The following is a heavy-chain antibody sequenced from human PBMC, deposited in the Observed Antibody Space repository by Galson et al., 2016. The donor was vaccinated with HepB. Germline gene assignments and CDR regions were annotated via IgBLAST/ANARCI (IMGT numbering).Heavy chain of an antibody. CDR1: GGPVIDYS. CDR2: INHSGTT. J-gene: IGHJ3*02. D-gene: IGHD1-14*01. V-gene: IGHV4-34*01. Sequence: SETLSLTCGVYGGPVIDYSWNWIRQPPGKGLEWIGEINHSGTTESNPSLKSRVTISVDTSKSQFSLKLNSVTAADTAIYYCARINRVRTFDIWGQGTLVTVSS. CDR3: ARINRVRTFDI.